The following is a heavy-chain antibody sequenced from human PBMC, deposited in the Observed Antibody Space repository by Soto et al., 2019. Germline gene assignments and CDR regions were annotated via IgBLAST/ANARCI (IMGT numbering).Heavy chain of an antibody. J-gene: IGHJ4*02. Sequence: GGSLRLSCAVSGLTFDTYAMSWVRQAPGEGLEWVSAISGSGATTYYADSVKGRFTISRDKSKNTLYLQMNSLRAEDTALYYCAKSFSSNWYDYFDYWGQGSLVTVSS. CDR3: AKSFSSNWYDYFDY. V-gene: IGHV3-23*01. D-gene: IGHD6-13*01. CDR1: GLTFDTYA. CDR2: ISGSGATT.